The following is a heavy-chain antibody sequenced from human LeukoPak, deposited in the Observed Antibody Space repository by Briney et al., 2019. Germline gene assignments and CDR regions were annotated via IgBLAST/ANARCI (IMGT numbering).Heavy chain of an antibody. CDR2: IIPIFGTA. CDR1: GGTFSSYA. Sequence: ASVKVSCKASGGTFSSYAISWVRQAPGQGLEWMGGIIPIFGTANYAQKFQGRVTITTDESTSTAYMELNSLRSEDTAVYYCATPGEYCSSTSCYPNFDYWGQGTLVTVSS. V-gene: IGHV1-69*05. CDR3: ATPGEYCSSTSCYPNFDY. J-gene: IGHJ4*02. D-gene: IGHD2-2*01.